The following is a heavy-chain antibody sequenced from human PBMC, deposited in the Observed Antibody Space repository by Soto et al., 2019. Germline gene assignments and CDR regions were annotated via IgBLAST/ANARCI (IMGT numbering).Heavy chain of an antibody. D-gene: IGHD2-2*02. CDR1: GGSISSSSYY. Sequence: TLSLTCTVSGGSISSSSYYWGWIRQPPGKGLEWIGSIYYSGSTYYNPSLKSRVTISVDTSKNQFSLKLSSVTAADTAVYYCARLRIPAAIRGWFDPWGQGTLVTVSS. CDR3: ARLRIPAAIRGWFDP. J-gene: IGHJ5*02. V-gene: IGHV4-39*01. CDR2: IYYSGST.